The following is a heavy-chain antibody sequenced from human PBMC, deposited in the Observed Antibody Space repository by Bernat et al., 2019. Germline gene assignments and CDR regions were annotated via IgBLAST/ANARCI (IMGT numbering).Heavy chain of an antibody. CDR3: AREPDSSSWYRGGWFDP. D-gene: IGHD6-13*01. V-gene: IGHV1-2*02. CDR2: INPNSGGT. CDR1: GYTFTGYY. J-gene: IGHJ5*02. Sequence: QVQLVQSGAEVKKPGASVKVSCKASGYTFTGYYMHWVRQAPGQGLEWMGWINPNSGGTNYAQKFQGRVTMTRDTSISTAYMELSRLRSDDTAVYYCAREPDSSSWYRGGWFDPWGQGTLVTVSS.